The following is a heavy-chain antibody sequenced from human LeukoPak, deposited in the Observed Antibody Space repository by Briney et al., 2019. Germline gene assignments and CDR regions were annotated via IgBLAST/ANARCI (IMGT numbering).Heavy chain of an antibody. CDR3: AKDRDGYSSSWFLDY. D-gene: IGHD6-13*01. CDR2: ISGSGGST. Sequence: PGGSLRLSCAASGFTFSSYVMSWVRQAPGKGLEWVSAISGSGGSTYYADSVKGRFTISRDNSKNTLYLQMNSLRADDTAVYYCAKDRDGYSSSWFLDYWGQGTLVTVSS. CDR1: GFTFSSYV. V-gene: IGHV3-23*01. J-gene: IGHJ4*02.